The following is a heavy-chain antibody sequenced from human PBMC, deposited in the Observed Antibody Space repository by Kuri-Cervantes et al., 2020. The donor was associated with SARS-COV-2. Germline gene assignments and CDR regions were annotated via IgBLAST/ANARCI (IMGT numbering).Heavy chain of an antibody. V-gene: IGHV3-74*01. CDR1: GFTFSSYW. D-gene: IGHD2-2*01. CDR2: INSDGSST. J-gene: IGHJ5*02. Sequence: GESLKIPCAASGFTFSSYWMHWVRQAPGKGLVWVSRINSDGSSTSYADSVKGRFTISRDNAKNTLYLQMNSLRAEDTAVYYCARDPIRGYCSSTSCLPRGVWFDPWGQGTLVTVSS. CDR3: ARDPIRGYCSSTSCLPRGVWFDP.